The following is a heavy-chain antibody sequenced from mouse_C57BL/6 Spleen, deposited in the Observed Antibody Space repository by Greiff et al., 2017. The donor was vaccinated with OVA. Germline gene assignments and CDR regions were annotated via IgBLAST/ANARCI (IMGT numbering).Heavy chain of an antibody. Sequence: VQLQQSGPELVKPGDSVKISCKASGYSFTGYFMNWVMQSHGKSLEWIGRINPYNGDTFYNQKFKGKATLTVDKSSSTAHMELRSLTSEDSAVYYCARSGILRGYFDYWGQGTTLTVSS. V-gene: IGHV1-20*01. CDR3: ARSGILRGYFDY. J-gene: IGHJ2*01. CDR2: INPYNGDT. D-gene: IGHD1-1*01. CDR1: GYSFTGYF.